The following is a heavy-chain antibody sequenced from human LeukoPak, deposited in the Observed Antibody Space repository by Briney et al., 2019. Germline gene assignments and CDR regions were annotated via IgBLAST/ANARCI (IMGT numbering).Heavy chain of an antibody. CDR3: ARSGRDSGYGYYYYYMDV. CDR1: GYTFTGYY. CDR2: INPNSGGT. J-gene: IGHJ6*03. Sequence: GASVKVSCKASGYTFTGYYMHWVRQAPGQGLEWMGWINPNSGGTNYAQKFQGRVTMTRDTSISTAYMELSRLRSDDTAVYYCARSGRDSGYGYYYYYMDVWGKGTTVTISS. V-gene: IGHV1-2*02. D-gene: IGHD5-12*01.